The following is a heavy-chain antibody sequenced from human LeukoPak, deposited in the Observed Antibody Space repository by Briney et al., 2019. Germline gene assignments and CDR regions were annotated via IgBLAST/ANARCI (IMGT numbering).Heavy chain of an antibody. V-gene: IGHV4-34*01. CDR1: GGSFSGYY. Sequence: SETLSLTCAVYGGSFSGYYWSWIRQPPGKGLEWIGEINHSGSTNYNPSLKSRVTISVDTSKNQFSLKLSSVTAADTAVYYCARVRAYYDDHVWGSYRYRVGFDYWGQGTLVTVSS. D-gene: IGHD3-16*02. CDR3: ARVRAYYDDHVWGSYRYRVGFDY. J-gene: IGHJ4*02. CDR2: INHSGST.